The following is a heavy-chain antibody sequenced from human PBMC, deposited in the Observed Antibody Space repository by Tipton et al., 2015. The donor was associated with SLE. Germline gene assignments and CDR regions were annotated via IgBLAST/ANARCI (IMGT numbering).Heavy chain of an antibody. Sequence: TLSLTCTVSGGSISSGGYHWSWIRQLPGKGLEWIGNIYDSGSTYYNPSLKSRATISIDTPKKQFSLKLTSMTAADTAVYFCARDAVGTDYFDFWGQGILVTVSS. CDR3: ARDAVGTDYFDF. CDR1: GGSISSGGYH. V-gene: IGHV4-31*03. D-gene: IGHD1-26*01. J-gene: IGHJ4*02. CDR2: IYDSGST.